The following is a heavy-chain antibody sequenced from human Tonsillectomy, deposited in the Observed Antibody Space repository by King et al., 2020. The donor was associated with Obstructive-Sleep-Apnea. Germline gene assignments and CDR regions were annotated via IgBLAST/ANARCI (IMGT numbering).Heavy chain of an antibody. J-gene: IGHJ4*02. V-gene: IGHV3-9*01. CDR2: MSWKSGNI. CDR3: AKAPYSSGWYLFFDY. Sequence: VQLVEAGGGLVQFGRSLRLSCAASGCTFDDYAMHWVRQAPGKGLELVSGMSWKSGNIGYSDSVKGRFTISRDNAKKSLYLQMNSLRAEDTALYYCAKAPYSSGWYLFFDYWGQGTLVTVSS. D-gene: IGHD6-19*01. CDR1: GCTFDDYA.